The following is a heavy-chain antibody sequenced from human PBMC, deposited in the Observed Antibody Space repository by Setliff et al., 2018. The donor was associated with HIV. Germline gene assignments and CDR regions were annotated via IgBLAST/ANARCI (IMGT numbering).Heavy chain of an antibody. CDR3: ARDGNYYGSGIGDP. Sequence: ASVKVSCKSSGYDFDFYYVHWVRQAPGQGFEWMGVINPTAGSTTYAQRFGGRVTMTRDTSTSTAYMELSGLTSDDTAVYYCARDGNYYGSGIGDPWGQGTLVTVSS. CDR1: GYDFDFYY. D-gene: IGHD3-10*01. V-gene: IGHV1-2*02. CDR2: INPTAGST. J-gene: IGHJ5*02.